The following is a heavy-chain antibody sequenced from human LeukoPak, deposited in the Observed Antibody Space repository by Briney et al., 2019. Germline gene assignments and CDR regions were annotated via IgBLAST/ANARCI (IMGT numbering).Heavy chain of an antibody. Sequence: KTGGSLRLSCAASGFTFSNAWMSWVRQAPGKGLEWVGHIISKTDGGTTDYAAPVKARFTISRGDSKDTLYLQMNSLKSEDTALYYCTTTGGSTTRFVDYWGQGTLVTVSS. CDR1: GFTFSNAW. V-gene: IGHV3-15*01. CDR3: TTTGGSTTRFVDY. CDR2: IISKTDGGTT. D-gene: IGHD1-26*01. J-gene: IGHJ4*02.